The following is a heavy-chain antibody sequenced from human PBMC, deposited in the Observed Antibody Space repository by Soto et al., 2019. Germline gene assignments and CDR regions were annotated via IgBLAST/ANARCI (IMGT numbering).Heavy chain of an antibody. CDR1: GFTFSDYY. Sequence: PGGSLRLSCVASGFTFSDYYMSWIRQAPGKGLEWVSYINSSSSYTNYADPVKGRFTISRDNAKNSLYLQMNSLRAEDTAVYYCAKGGYTFAYEWGQGALVTVSS. CDR3: AKGGYTFAYE. CDR2: INSSSSYT. V-gene: IGHV3-11*03. D-gene: IGHD5-18*01. J-gene: IGHJ4*02.